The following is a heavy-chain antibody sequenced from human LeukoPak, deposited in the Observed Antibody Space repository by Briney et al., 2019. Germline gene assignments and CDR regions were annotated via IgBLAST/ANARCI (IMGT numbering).Heavy chain of an antibody. V-gene: IGHV4-34*01. Sequence: SETLSLTCAVYGGSFSGYYWSWIRQPPGKGLEWIGEINHSGSTNYNPSLKSRVTISVDTSKNQFSLKLSSVTAADTAVYYCASLSYSSSWYYYYYGMDVWGQGTTVTVSS. CDR1: GGSFSGYY. D-gene: IGHD6-13*01. CDR2: INHSGST. J-gene: IGHJ6*02. CDR3: ASLSYSSSWYYYYYGMDV.